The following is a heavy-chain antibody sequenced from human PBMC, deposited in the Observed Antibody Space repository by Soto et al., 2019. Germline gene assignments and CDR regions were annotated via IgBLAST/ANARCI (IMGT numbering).Heavy chain of an antibody. CDR2: ISYDGSNK. D-gene: IGHD3-22*01. CDR3: ARDLTWGVVAMSGGGMDV. CDR1: GFPFCSYA. V-gene: IGHV3-30-3*01. Sequence: HPGGAPRVFCAASGFPFCSYAMHCVRQAPGKGLEWVAVISYDGSNKYYADSVKGRFTISRDNSKNTLYLQMNSLRAEDTAVYYCARDLTWGVVAMSGGGMDVWGQVTTVPVS. J-gene: IGHJ6*02.